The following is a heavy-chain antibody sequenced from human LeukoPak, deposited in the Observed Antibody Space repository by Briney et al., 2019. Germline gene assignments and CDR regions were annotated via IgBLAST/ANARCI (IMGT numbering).Heavy chain of an antibody. CDR2: IKQDGSEK. CDR1: GFTFSSYW. D-gene: IGHD2-15*01. V-gene: IGHV3-7*01. J-gene: IGHJ6*02. CDR3: ARYCSGGSCLFYYYGMDV. Sequence: GGSLRLSCAASGFTFSSYWMSWVRQAPGKGLEWVASIKQDGSEKYYVDSVEGRFTISRDNAKNSLFLQMNSLRAEDTAVYYCARYCSGGSCLFYYYGMDVWGQGTTVAVSS.